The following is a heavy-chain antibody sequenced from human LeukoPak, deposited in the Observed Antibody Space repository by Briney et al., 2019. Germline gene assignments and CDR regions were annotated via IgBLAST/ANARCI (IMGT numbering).Heavy chain of an antibody. J-gene: IGHJ6*03. CDR2: IKQDGSEK. CDR3: ASRYCTGVDCFAASYMCMDV. V-gene: IGHV3-7*01. Sequence: GGSLRLSCAASGLTFSRYWMTWFRQAPGKGLEWVANIKQDGSEKYYVDSVKGRFTISRDNADRSLYLQMTSLRVEDTAVYFCASRYCTGVDCFAASYMCMDVWGKGTTVTVSS. CDR1: GLTFSRYW. D-gene: IGHD2-8*02.